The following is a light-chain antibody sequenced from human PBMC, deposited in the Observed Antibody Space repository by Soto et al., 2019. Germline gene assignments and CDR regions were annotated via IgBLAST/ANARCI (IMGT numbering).Light chain of an antibody. CDR3: QQYQIDWT. J-gene: IGKJ1*01. CDR2: GAS. CDR1: QGISSY. V-gene: IGKV1-9*01. Sequence: IQLTQSPSSLSASVGDRVTITCRASQGISSYLAWYQQKPGKAPKLLIYGASSLQSGVPSRFSGSGSGTEFTLTISSLQPDDFATYYCQQYQIDWTFGQGTKVDIK.